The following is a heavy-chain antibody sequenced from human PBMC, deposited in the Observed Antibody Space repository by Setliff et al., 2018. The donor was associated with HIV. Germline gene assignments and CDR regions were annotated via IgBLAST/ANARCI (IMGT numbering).Heavy chain of an antibody. D-gene: IGHD2-15*01. J-gene: IGHJ5*02. Sequence: GASFPFSCPASGGPFSSYVISWVRQAPGQGPEWMGGIIPMYGVANYAQKFQGRVTITTDESTSTAYMELSSLRSEDTAVYYCALPYCGGGNCWSSASLPPAGWFDPWGQGTLVTVSS. V-gene: IGHV1-69*05. CDR3: ALPYCGGGNCWSSASLPPAGWFDP. CDR2: IIPMYGVA. CDR1: GGPFSSYV.